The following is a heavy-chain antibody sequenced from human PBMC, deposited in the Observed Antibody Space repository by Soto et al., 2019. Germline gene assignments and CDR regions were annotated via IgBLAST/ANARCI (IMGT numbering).Heavy chain of an antibody. CDR2: VSGDGDTT. Sequence: VQLVESGGGLVQPGESLRLSCAASGFTFSNFWMHWVRQAPGKGLVWVSRVSGDGDTTSYADSVKGRFTISRDNAKDTLYLQMNSLRAEDTAVYYCARAPGCYYAMDVWGQGTTVTVSS. V-gene: IGHV3-74*01. CDR3: ARAPGCYYAMDV. CDR1: GFTFSNFW. D-gene: IGHD2-2*01. J-gene: IGHJ6*02.